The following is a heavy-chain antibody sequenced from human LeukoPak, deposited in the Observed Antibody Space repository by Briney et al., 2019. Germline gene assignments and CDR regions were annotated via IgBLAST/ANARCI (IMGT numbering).Heavy chain of an antibody. CDR1: DYSISSGYY. Sequence: SETLSLTCTVSDYSISSGYYWGWIRQPPGKGLEWIGSIYHSGRTYYNPSLKSRVTISVDTSRNQFSLILSSVTAADTAVYYCARREGYYYGSGSWEWGQGTLVTVSS. J-gene: IGHJ4*02. CDR2: IYHSGRT. V-gene: IGHV4-38-2*02. D-gene: IGHD3-10*01. CDR3: ARREGYYYGSGSWE.